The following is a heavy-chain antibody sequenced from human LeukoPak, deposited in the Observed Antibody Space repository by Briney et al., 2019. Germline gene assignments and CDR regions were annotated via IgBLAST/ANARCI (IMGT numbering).Heavy chain of an antibody. Sequence: PGGSLRLSCAASGFTFRSYGMHWVRQAPGKGLQWVAVIWYDGSNKYYADSVKGRFTISRDNSKNTLSLQMNSLRAEDTAVYYCARVDEGRNGVTVGYWGQGTLVTVSS. CDR2: IWYDGSNK. CDR1: GFTFRSYG. J-gene: IGHJ4*02. V-gene: IGHV3-33*01. D-gene: IGHD2-8*01. CDR3: ARVDEGRNGVTVGY.